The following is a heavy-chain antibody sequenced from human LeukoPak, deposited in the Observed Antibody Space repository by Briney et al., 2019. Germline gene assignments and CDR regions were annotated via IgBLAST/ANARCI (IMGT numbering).Heavy chain of an antibody. CDR1: GGTFSSYA. CDR3: AREVVSHCSSTSCHHPFDY. D-gene: IGHD2-2*01. J-gene: IGHJ4*02. Sequence: GASVKGSCKACGGTFSSYAISWVRQAPGQGLEWRGGIIPIFGTANYAQKFQGRVTITADKSTSTAYMELSSLRSEDTAVYYCAREVVSHCSSTSCHHPFDYWGQGTLVTVSS. V-gene: IGHV1-69*06. CDR2: IIPIFGTA.